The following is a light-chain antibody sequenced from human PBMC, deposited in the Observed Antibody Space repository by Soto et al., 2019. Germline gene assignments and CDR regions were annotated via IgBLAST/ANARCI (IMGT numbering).Light chain of an antibody. CDR2: GAS. CDR3: QQCYSSPCT. V-gene: IGKV1-39*01. J-gene: IGKJ2*02. Sequence: DIRLTQSPSSLSASVGDRVTITCRSSQNIRNYLNWYQQKPGKAPKLLIYGASNLQSGVPSRFSGSGSGTDFIVTISSLQPEDFATYFCQQCYSSPCTFGQGAKLEIK. CDR1: QNIRNY.